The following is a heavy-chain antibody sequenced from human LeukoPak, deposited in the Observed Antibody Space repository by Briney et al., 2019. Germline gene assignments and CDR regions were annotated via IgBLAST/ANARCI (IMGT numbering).Heavy chain of an antibody. CDR1: GFTFSSYA. D-gene: IGHD2-2*01. CDR3: ARDAGHQLSRRNYYAMDV. CDR2: ISGSGGST. J-gene: IGHJ6*02. Sequence: GGSLRLSCAASGFTFSSYAMSWVRQAPGKGLEWVSAISGSGGSTYYADSVKGRFTISRDNSKNTLWLQMNSVRTEDTAVYYCARDAGHQLSRRNYYAMDVWGQGTTVTVSS. V-gene: IGHV3-23*01.